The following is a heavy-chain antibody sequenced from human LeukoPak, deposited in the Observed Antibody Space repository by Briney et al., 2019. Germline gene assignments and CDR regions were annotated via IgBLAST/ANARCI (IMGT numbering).Heavy chain of an antibody. D-gene: IGHD3-10*01. CDR3: ARELVWFGESAFDY. Sequence: GGSLRLSCAASGFTVSSNYMSWVRQAPGKGLEWVSVIYSGGSTYYADSVKGRFTISRDNSKNTLYLQMNSLRAEDTAVYYCARELVWFGESAFDYWGQGTLVTVSS. CDR2: IYSGGST. CDR1: GFTVSSNY. J-gene: IGHJ4*02. V-gene: IGHV3-53*01.